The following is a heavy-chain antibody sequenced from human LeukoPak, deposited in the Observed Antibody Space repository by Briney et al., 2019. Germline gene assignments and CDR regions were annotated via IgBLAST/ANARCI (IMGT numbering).Heavy chain of an antibody. V-gene: IGHV3-74*01. CDR3: ARVFSGWYFYFDS. CDR1: GFTFRSYW. J-gene: IGHJ4*02. CDR2: INSDGSST. D-gene: IGHD6-19*01. Sequence: GGSLRLSCAASGFTFRSYWMHWVRQAPGKGLVWVSRINSDGSSTTYADSVKGRFTISRDNAKNTLYLQMNSLRAEDTAMYYCARVFSGWYFYFDSWGQGTLVTVSS.